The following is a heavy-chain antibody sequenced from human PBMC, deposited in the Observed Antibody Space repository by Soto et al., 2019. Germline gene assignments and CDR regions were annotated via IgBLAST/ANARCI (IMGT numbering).Heavy chain of an antibody. CDR2: ISRNGVKK. D-gene: IGHD1-26*01. CDR1: GFIFENLG. J-gene: IGHJ5*01. CDR3: AKNQGVELVTLANVDCFDP. Sequence: GGSLRLSCSASGFIFENLGIGGFLQPPGKGLEWISSISRNGVKKYYAKYVKGRFTNSRDNSKSTAYLKLKNLSDEDTDVYQCAKNQGVELVTLANVDCFDPWGQGSVVTVSS. V-gene: IGHV3-23*01.